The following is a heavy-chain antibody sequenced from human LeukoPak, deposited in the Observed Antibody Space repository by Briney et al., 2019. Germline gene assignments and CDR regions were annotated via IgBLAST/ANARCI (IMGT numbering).Heavy chain of an antibody. CDR2: MNPNSGNT. CDR3: ARGRYFDWFAFDI. CDR1: GYTFTSYD. V-gene: IGHV1-8*03. J-gene: IGHJ3*02. Sequence: ASVKVSCKASGYTFTSYDINWVRQAAGQGLEWMGWMNPNSGNTGYAQKFQGRVTITRNTYISTAYMELSSLRSDDTAVYYCARGRYFDWFAFDIWGQGTMVTVSS. D-gene: IGHD3-9*01.